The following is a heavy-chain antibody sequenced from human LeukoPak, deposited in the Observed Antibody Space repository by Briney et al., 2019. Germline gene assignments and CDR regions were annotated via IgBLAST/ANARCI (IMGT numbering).Heavy chain of an antibody. V-gene: IGHV3-30-3*01. D-gene: IGHD6-13*01. Sequence: GGSLRLSCAASGFTFSSYAMHWVRQAPGKGLEWVAVISYDGSNKYYADSVKGRFTISRDNSKNTLYLQMNSLRAEDTAVYYCARDALSSWYLDYWGQGTLVTVSS. CDR1: GFTFSSYA. J-gene: IGHJ4*02. CDR3: ARDALSSWYLDY. CDR2: ISYDGSNK.